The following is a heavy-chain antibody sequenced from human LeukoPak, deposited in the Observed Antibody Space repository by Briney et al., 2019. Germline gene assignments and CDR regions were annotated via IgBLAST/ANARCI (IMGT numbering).Heavy chain of an antibody. J-gene: IGHJ3*02. V-gene: IGHV4-4*02. CDR1: GGSISSSNW. CDR3: ASAHGKGYSYGWEPDAFDI. D-gene: IGHD5-18*01. Sequence: SETLSLTCAVSGGSISSSNWWSWVRQPPGKGLEWIGEIYHSGSTNYNPSLKSRVTISVDKSKNQFSLKLSSVTAADTAVYYCASAHGKGYSYGWEPDAFDIWGQGTMVTVSS. CDR2: IYHSGST.